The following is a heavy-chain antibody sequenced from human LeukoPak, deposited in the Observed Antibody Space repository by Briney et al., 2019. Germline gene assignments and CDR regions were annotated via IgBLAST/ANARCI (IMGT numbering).Heavy chain of an antibody. Sequence: GGSLRLSCAASGFTFSSYAMSWVRQAPGKGLEWVSAISGSGGSTYYADSVKGRLTISRDNSKNTLYLQMNSLRAEDTAVYYCAKPPVTTYYYYYGMDVWGQGTTVTVSS. D-gene: IGHD4-17*01. CDR1: GFTFSSYA. CDR3: AKPPVTTYYYYYGMDV. V-gene: IGHV3-23*01. CDR2: ISGSGGST. J-gene: IGHJ6*02.